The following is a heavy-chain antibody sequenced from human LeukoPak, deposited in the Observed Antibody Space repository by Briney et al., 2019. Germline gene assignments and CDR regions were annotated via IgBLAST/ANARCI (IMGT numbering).Heavy chain of an antibody. V-gene: IGHV3-30*02. CDR2: IRYDGSNK. CDR1: GFTFSSYG. Sequence: GGSLRLSCAASGFTFSSYGMHWVRQAPGKGLEWVAFIRYDGSNKYYADSVKGRFTISRDNAQNSLYLHMNSLRAEDTAVYYCARGGTYCFGGCYGTKYWGPGTLVTVSS. J-gene: IGHJ4*02. D-gene: IGHD2-21*02. CDR3: ARGGTYCFGGCYGTKY.